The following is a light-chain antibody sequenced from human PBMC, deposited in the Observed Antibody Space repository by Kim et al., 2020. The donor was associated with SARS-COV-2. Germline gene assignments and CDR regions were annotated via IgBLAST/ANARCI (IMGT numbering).Light chain of an antibody. CDR1: RVISNY. Sequence: APVERGAPTTCGARRVISNYLAWYQQKPGKAPRLLIYAVSTLHSGVPSRFSGSGSGTDFTLTISSLQPEDVATYYCQKYNSAPLTFGGGTKLEI. CDR3: QKYNSAPLT. V-gene: IGKV1-27*01. CDR2: AVS. J-gene: IGKJ4*01.